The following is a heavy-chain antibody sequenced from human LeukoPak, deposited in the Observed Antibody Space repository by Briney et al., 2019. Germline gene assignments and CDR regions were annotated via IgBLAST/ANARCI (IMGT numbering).Heavy chain of an antibody. CDR3: ASLHHLPRGGVPVTIS. D-gene: IGHD6-19*01. CDR1: GFSFSGYS. Sequence: GGSLRLSCAASGFSFSGYSMNWVRQAPGKGLEWISFISKSGSNIYYADSVRGRFTISRDNDGNSLYLQMNSLRDEDTALYYCASLHHLPRGGVPVTISWGQGTLVTVSS. J-gene: IGHJ5*02. CDR2: ISKSGSNI. V-gene: IGHV3-48*02.